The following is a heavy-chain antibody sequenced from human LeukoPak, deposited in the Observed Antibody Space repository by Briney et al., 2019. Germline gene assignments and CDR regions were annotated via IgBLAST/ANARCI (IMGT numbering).Heavy chain of an antibody. CDR3: ARPNWSDYYYYMDV. J-gene: IGHJ6*03. CDR1: GFTFSDYY. V-gene: IGHV3-11*04. CDR2: ISSSGSTI. D-gene: IGHD1-1*01. Sequence: GGSLTLSCAASGFTFSDYYMSWIRQAPGKGLEWVSYISSSGSTIYYADSVKGRFTISRDNAKNSLYLQMNSLRAEDTAVYYCARPNWSDYYYYMDVWGKGTTVTVSS.